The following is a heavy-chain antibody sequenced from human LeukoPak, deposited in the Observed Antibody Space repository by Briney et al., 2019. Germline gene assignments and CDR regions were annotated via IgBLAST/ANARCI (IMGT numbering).Heavy chain of an antibody. CDR1: GFTFSSYG. Sequence: GGSLRLSCAASGFTFSSYGMHWVRQAPGKGLEWVAFIRYDGSNKYYADSVKGRFTISRDNSKNTLYLQMNSLRAEDTAVYYCAKAWITIIGGGFDYWGQGTLVTVSS. J-gene: IGHJ4*02. D-gene: IGHD3-22*01. V-gene: IGHV3-30*02. CDR2: IRYDGSNK. CDR3: AKAWITIIGGGFDY.